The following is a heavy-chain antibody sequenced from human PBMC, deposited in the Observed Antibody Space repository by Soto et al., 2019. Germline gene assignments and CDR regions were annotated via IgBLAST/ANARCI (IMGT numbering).Heavy chain of an antibody. CDR3: AKGPGGYSYGEFDY. CDR2: ISGSGGST. Sequence: GSLRLSCAASGFPFSSYAMSWVRQAPGKGLEWVSAISGSGGSTYYADSVKGRFTISRDNSKNTLYLQMNSLRAEDTAVYYCAKGPGGYSYGEFDYWGQGTLVTVSS. V-gene: IGHV3-23*01. J-gene: IGHJ4*02. D-gene: IGHD5-18*01. CDR1: GFPFSSYA.